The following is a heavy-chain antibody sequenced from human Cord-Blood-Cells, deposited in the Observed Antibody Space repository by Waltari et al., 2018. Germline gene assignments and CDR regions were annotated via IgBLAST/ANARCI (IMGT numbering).Heavy chain of an antibody. CDR2: IKQDGSEK. Sequence: EVQLVESGGGLVQPGGSLRPSCAASVLPFSSYWMSWVRQAQGEGLEWVANIKQDGSEKYYVDSVKGRFTISRDNAKNSLYLQMNSLRAEDTAVYYCARDSVYGDFDYWGQGTLVTVSS. J-gene: IGHJ4*02. D-gene: IGHD5-12*01. CDR3: ARDSVYGDFDY. CDR1: VLPFSSYW. V-gene: IGHV3-7*01.